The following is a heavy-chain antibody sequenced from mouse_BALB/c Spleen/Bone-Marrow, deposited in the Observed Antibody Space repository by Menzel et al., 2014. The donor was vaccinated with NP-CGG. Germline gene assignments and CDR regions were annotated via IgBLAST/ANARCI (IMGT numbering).Heavy chain of an antibody. D-gene: IGHD3-2*01. CDR1: GYTFTDYA. Sequence: QVTLKESGPELVRPGVSVKISCKGSGYTFTDYAMHWVKQSHAKSLEWIGVISTYSGNTNYNQKFKGKATMTVDKSSSPAYMELARLTSEDSAIYYCARGRQLGLRSFAYWGQGTLVTVSA. J-gene: IGHJ3*01. CDR3: ARGRQLGLRSFAY. CDR2: ISTYSGNT. V-gene: IGHV1-67*01.